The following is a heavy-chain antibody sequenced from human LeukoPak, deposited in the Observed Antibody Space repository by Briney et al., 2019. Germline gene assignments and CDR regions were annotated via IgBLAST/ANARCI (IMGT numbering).Heavy chain of an antibody. J-gene: IGHJ4*02. Sequence: GGSLRLSCAASGFTFSSYSMNWVRQAPGRGLEWVSSISSSSSYIYYADSVKGRFTISRDNAKNSPYLQMNSLRAEDTAVYYCARDLEITYYYGSGSLSFGYWGQGTLVTVSS. D-gene: IGHD3-10*01. CDR3: ARDLEITYYYGSGSLSFGY. CDR1: GFTFSSYS. CDR2: ISSSSSYI. V-gene: IGHV3-21*01.